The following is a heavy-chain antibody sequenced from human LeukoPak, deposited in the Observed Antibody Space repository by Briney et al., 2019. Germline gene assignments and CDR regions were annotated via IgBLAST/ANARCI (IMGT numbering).Heavy chain of an antibody. V-gene: IGHV3-23*01. CDR1: GFTFRSYE. CDR3: VQDWAWGAFAY. CDR2: ISGDAGRT. J-gene: IGHJ4*02. D-gene: IGHD7-27*01. Sequence: PGGSLTLSCEDSGFTFRSYEMNWVRQAPGKGLEWVSGISGDAGRTYYADSVKGRFTIYRDNSKNTLYLQMNSLGAEDTAVYYCVQDWAWGAFAYWGQGTLVTVSS.